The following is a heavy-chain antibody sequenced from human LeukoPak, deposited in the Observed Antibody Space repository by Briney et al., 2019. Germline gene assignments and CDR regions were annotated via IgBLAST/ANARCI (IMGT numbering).Heavy chain of an antibody. Sequence: ASVKVSCKASGYTFTGYYMHWVRQAPGQGLEWMGWINPNSGGTNYAQKFQGRVTMTRDTSISTAYMELSRLRSDDTAVYYCARGYYYDSSGYYYWGQGTLVTVSS. CDR1: GYTFTGYY. J-gene: IGHJ4*02. CDR2: INPNSGGT. V-gene: IGHV1-2*02. D-gene: IGHD3-22*01. CDR3: ARGYYYDSSGYYY.